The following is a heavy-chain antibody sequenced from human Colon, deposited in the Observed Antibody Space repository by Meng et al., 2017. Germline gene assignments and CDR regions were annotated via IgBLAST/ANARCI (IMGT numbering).Heavy chain of an antibody. D-gene: IGHD2-2*01. J-gene: IGHJ4*02. Sequence: GELGQSGAKVKKPGASVKVSCKASGYTFTDYYIHWVRQAPGQGLEWMGRINPNSGGTNYAQKFQGRVTMTRDTSISTAYMELSRLRSDDTAVYYCARGYLVVVPTAPNAGYWGQGTLVTVSS. CDR1: GYTFTDYY. CDR3: ARGYLVVVPTAPNAGY. V-gene: IGHV1-2*06. CDR2: INPNSGGT.